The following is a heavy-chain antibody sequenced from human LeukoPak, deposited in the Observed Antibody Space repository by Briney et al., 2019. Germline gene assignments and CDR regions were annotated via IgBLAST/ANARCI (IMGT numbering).Heavy chain of an antibody. CDR2: SNPNSGGT. CDR3: ARGYGGYEFLFDY. D-gene: IGHD5-12*01. J-gene: IGHJ4*02. CDR1: GYTFTGYY. V-gene: IGHV1-2*02. Sequence: ASVKVSCKASGYTFTGYYMHWVRQAPGQGLEWRGWSNPNSGGTNYAQKFQGRVTMTRDTSISTAYMELSRLRSDDTAVYYCARGYGGYEFLFDYWGQGTLVTVSS.